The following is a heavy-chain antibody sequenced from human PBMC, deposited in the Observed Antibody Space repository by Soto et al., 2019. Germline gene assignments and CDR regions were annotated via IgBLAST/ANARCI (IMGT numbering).Heavy chain of an antibody. V-gene: IGHV3-15*01. Sequence: KPGGSLRLSCAASVFTFSNVWLSCVRQGPGKGLEWLGRIKSRSENETTDYASPARGRFIISRDDSKNFLYLHLNGLKSEDTGVYYCVTVLPHANSWFDYWGQGTTVTVSS. CDR2: IKSRSENETT. J-gene: IGHJ4*02. CDR3: VTVLPHANSWFDY. CDR1: VFTFSNVW. D-gene: IGHD2-2*01.